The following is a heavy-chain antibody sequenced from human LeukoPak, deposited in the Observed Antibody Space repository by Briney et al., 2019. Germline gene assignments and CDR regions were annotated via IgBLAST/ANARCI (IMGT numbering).Heavy chain of an antibody. J-gene: IGHJ4*02. D-gene: IGHD3-22*01. CDR1: GFTVSSNY. V-gene: IGHV3-66*01. CDR2: IYSGGST. CDR3: AREEGVDSSDY. Sequence: PGGSLRLSCAASGFTVSSNYMSWVRQAPGKGLEWVSVIYSGGSTYYADSVKGRFTISRDNSKNTLYLQMNSLRAEDTAVYYCAREEGVDSSDYWGQGTLVTVSS.